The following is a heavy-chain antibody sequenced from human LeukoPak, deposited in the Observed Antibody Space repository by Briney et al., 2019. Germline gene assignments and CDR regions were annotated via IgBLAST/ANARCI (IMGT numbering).Heavy chain of an antibody. D-gene: IGHD5-12*01. Sequence: ASVKFSCKASGDTFTGFAIHWVRQAPGQRPEWMGWINAGNGNTKYLQRLQGRVTITRDTSTRSAYLELSSLRNEDTAVYYCARGLVGTIALAYWGQGTLVTVSS. CDR2: INAGNGNT. J-gene: IGHJ4*02. CDR3: ARGLVGTIALAY. V-gene: IGHV1-3*01. CDR1: GDTFTGFA.